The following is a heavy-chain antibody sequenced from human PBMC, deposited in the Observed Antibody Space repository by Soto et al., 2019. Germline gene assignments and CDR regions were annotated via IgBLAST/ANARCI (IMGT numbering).Heavy chain of an antibody. J-gene: IGHJ6*02. CDR3: ARDKKVLWFGDSYYYGMDV. D-gene: IGHD3-10*01. Sequence: ASVKVSCKASGYTFTSYAMHWVRQAPGQRLEWMGWINAGNGNTKYSQKFQGRVTITRDTSASTAYMELSSLRSEDTAVYYCARDKKVLWFGDSYYYGMDVWGQGTTVTVSS. V-gene: IGHV1-3*01. CDR2: INAGNGNT. CDR1: GYTFTSYA.